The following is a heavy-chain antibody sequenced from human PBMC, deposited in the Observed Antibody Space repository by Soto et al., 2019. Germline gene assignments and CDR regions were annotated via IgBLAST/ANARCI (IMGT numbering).Heavy chain of an antibody. CDR1: GFTFSNAW. V-gene: IGHV3-15*01. CDR2: IKSKTDGGTT. CDR3: TSTPSLRYNYYYYMDV. Sequence: EVQLVESGGGLVKPGGSLRLSCAASGFTFSNAWMSWVRQAPGKGLEWVGRIKSKTDGGTTDYAAPVKGRFTISRDDSKNTLNLQMNSLKTEDTAVYYCTSTPSLRYNYYYYMDVWGKGTTVTVSS. J-gene: IGHJ6*03. D-gene: IGHD4-17*01.